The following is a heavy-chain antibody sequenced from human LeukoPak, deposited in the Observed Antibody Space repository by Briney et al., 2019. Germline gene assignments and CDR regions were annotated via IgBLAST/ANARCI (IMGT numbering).Heavy chain of an antibody. V-gene: IGHV3-23*01. CDR2: VNGNGGST. J-gene: IGHJ4*02. CDR1: GFSFSTYA. D-gene: IGHD1/OR15-1a*01. CDR3: ARGQNIPA. Sequence: GGSLRLSCAASGFSFSTYAMSWVRQAPGKGLEWVSGVNGNGGSTSYADSVKGRFTIPRDNSKNTLYLQMNSLRAEDTAVYYCARGQNIPAWGQGTLVTVSS.